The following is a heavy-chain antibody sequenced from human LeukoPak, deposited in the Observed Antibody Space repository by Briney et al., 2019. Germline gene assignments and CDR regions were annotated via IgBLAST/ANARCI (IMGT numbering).Heavy chain of an antibody. D-gene: IGHD2-2*01. J-gene: IGHJ4*02. CDR3: ARDRRDSFYGHFDY. Sequence: GGSLRLSCAASGFTFSSYEMNWVRQAPGKGLEWISYISSSGSTKYYTDSVKGRFTISRDNAKNSLYLQVNSLRAEDTAVYYCARDRRDSFYGHFDYWGQGTLVTVSS. CDR2: ISSSGSTK. V-gene: IGHV3-48*03. CDR1: GFTFSSYE.